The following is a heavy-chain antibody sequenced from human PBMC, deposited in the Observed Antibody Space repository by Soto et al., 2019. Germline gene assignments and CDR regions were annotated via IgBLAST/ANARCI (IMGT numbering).Heavy chain of an antibody. CDR1: GGSFSGYY. D-gene: IGHD2-15*01. CDR2: INHSGST. J-gene: IGHJ3*02. Sequence: QVQLQQWGAGLLKPSETLSLTCAVYGGSFSGYYWSWIRQPPGKGLEWIGEINHSGSTNYNPSLKRRVTISVDTSKNQFSLKLSSVTAADTAVYYCARGARDIVVVVAANHAFDIWGQGTMVTVSS. V-gene: IGHV4-34*01. CDR3: ARGARDIVVVVAANHAFDI.